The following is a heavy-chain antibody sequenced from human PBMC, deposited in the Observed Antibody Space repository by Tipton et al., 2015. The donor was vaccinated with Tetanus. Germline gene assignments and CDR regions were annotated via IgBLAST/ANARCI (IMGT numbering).Heavy chain of an antibody. Sequence: QLVQSGAEVKKPGASVKVSCKASGYTFTNYDINWVRQASGQGLEWMGWMNPNSGNAGSAQKFQGRVTMTRDTSISTAYMELSRLRSDDTAVYYCARDGANWNLGYWGQGILVTVSS. CDR2: MNPNSGNA. CDR3: ARDGANWNLGY. J-gene: IGHJ4*02. V-gene: IGHV1-8*01. CDR1: GYTFTNYD. D-gene: IGHD1-20*01.